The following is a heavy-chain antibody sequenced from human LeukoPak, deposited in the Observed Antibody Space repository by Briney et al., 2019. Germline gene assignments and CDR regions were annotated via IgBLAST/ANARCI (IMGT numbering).Heavy chain of an antibody. D-gene: IGHD3-10*01. CDR2: ISAYNGNT. J-gene: IGHJ6*03. V-gene: IGHV1-18*01. CDR1: GYTFTSYG. Sequence: ASVKVSCKASGYTFTSYGISWVRQAPGQGLEWMGWISAYNGNTNYAQKLQGRVTMTTDTSTSTAYMELRSLRSDDTAVYYCARYGSGSYYSQIYYYYMDVWGKGTTVAISS. CDR3: ARYGSGSYYSQIYYYYMDV.